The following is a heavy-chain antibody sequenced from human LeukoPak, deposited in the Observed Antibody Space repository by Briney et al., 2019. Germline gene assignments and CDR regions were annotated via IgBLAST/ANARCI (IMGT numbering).Heavy chain of an antibody. CDR2: ISGSGGST. J-gene: IGHJ3*02. V-gene: IGHV3-23*01. Sequence: PGGSLRLSCAASGFTFSSYAMSWVRQAPGKGLEWVSAISGSGGSTYYADSVKGRFTISRDNSKNTLYLQMNSLRAEDTAVYYCAKDFIVVVPAASDAFDIWGQGTMATVSS. CDR1: GFTFSSYA. D-gene: IGHD2-2*01. CDR3: AKDFIVVVPAASDAFDI.